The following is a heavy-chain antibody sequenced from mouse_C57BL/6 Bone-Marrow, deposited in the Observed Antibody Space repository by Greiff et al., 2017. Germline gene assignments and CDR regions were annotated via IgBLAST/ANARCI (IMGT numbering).Heavy chain of an antibody. J-gene: IGHJ4*01. D-gene: IGHD1-1*01. CDR3: ARTSVVGDAMDY. Sequence: EVMLVASGGGLVKPGGSLKLSCAASGFTFSDYGMHWVRQAPEKGLEWVAYISSGSSTIYYADTVKGRFTISRDNAKNTLFLQMTGLRSEDTAMYYCARTSVVGDAMDYWGQGTSVTVSS. CDR2: ISSGSSTI. CDR1: GFTFSDYG. V-gene: IGHV5-17*01.